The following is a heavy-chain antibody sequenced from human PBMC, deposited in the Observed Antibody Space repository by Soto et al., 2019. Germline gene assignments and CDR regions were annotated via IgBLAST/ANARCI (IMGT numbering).Heavy chain of an antibody. V-gene: IGHV4-59*01. J-gene: IGHJ4*02. CDR3: GRSDGSY. CDR2: IEYSGSS. Sequence: SETLSLTCTVSGGSISSYYWSWIRQPPGKGLEWIGYIEYSGSSNYNPSLKSRVTISVDTSKNQFSLKLSSVTAAETAVYYCGRSDGSYWGQRTLVTVSS. CDR1: GGSISSYY.